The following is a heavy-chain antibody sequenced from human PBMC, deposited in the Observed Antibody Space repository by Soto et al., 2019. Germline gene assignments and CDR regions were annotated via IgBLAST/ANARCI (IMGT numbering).Heavy chain of an antibody. CDR2: IKQDGSEK. Sequence: PGGSLRLSCAASGFIFNSHWMSWVRQAPGKGLEWVANIKQDGSEKKYVDSVKGRFTISRDNAKNSLYLQMNSLRAEDTAVYYCARVEIGSYDYWGQGALVTVSS. J-gene: IGHJ4*02. V-gene: IGHV3-7*01. CDR1: GFIFNSHW. CDR3: ARVEIGSYDY. D-gene: IGHD1-26*01.